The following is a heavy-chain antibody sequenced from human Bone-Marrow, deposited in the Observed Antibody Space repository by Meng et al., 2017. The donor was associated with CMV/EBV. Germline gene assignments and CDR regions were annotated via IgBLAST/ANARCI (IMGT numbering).Heavy chain of an antibody. CDR3: AAIWSGYYLDY. J-gene: IGHJ4*02. CDR1: GGTFSSYT. Sequence: SVKVSCKASGGTFSSYTISWVRQAPGQGLEWMGRIIPILGIANYAQKFQGRVTITADKSTSTAYMGLSSLRSEDTAVYYCAAIWSGYYLDYWGQGTLVTASS. D-gene: IGHD3-3*01. CDR2: IIPILGIA. V-gene: IGHV1-69*02.